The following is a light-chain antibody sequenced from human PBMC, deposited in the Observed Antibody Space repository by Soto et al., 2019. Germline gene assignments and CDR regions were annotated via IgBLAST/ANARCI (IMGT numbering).Light chain of an antibody. CDR3: QQSYSNPIT. V-gene: IGKV1-39*01. CDR2: AAS. CDR1: QSISNY. Sequence: DIQMTQSPSSLSASVGDRVTITCRASQSISNYLNWYQQKPGKAPKLLIYAASSLQSGVPSRFSVSGSGTDFTLTISSLQPEDFATYYCQQSYSNPITFGKGTRMEI. J-gene: IGKJ5*01.